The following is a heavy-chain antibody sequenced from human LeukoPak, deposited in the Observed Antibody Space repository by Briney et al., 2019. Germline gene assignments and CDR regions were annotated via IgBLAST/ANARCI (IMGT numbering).Heavy chain of an antibody. D-gene: IGHD6-6*01. J-gene: IGHJ4*02. CDR1: GFTFSSYW. CDR2: IKQDGSEK. V-gene: IGHV3-7*01. CDR3: ARDHYSSSDFDY. Sequence: TGGSLRLSCAASGFTFSSYWMSWARQAPGKGLEWVANIKQDGSEKYYVDSVKGRFTISRDNAKNSLYLQMNSPRAEDTAVYYCARDHYSSSDFDYWGQGTLVTVSS.